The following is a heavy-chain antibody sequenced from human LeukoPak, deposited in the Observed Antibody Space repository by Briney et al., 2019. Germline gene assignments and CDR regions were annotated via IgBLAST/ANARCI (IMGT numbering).Heavy chain of an antibody. CDR2: ISWNSGSI. D-gene: IGHD6-13*01. CDR3: AKGRSSWSLNWFDP. V-gene: IGHV3-9*01. Sequence: GGSLRLSCAASGFTFDDYAMHWVRQAPGKGLEWVSGISWNSGSIGYADSVKGRFTISRDNAKNSLYLQMNSLRAEDTALYYCAKGRSSWSLNWFDPWGQGTLVIVST. CDR1: GFTFDDYA. J-gene: IGHJ5*02.